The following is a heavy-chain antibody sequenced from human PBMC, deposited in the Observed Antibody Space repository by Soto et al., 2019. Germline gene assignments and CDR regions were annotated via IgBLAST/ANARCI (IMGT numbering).Heavy chain of an antibody. CDR2: MNPDSTNT. V-gene: IGHV1-8*01. J-gene: IGHJ4*02. CDR3: ARAIRDQLLSDY. D-gene: IGHD2-2*01. Sequence: QVQLVQSGAEVKQPGASVKVSCRASGYTFTNYDISWVRQATGQGLEWMGWMNPDSTNTGYAQKFQGRVTMTRDTAISTAYMELNRLTSEDTAVYYCARAIRDQLLSDYWGQGTLVTVFS. CDR1: GYTFTNYD.